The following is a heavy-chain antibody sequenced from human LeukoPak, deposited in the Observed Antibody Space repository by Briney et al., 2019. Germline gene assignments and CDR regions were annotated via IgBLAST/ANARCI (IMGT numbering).Heavy chain of an antibody. J-gene: IGHJ4*02. D-gene: IGHD3-16*01. CDR1: GFTFSSYA. Sequence: GGSLRLSCAASGFTFSSYAMHGVRQAPGKGRGGGAVISSDGTITIYTDSAKGRFTISRDSSKNTLYLQMNSLRTEDTAVYYCVKDMKVGAPDYFDYWGQGTLVTVSS. V-gene: IGHV3-30*04. CDR3: VKDMKVGAPDYFDY. CDR2: ISSDGTIT.